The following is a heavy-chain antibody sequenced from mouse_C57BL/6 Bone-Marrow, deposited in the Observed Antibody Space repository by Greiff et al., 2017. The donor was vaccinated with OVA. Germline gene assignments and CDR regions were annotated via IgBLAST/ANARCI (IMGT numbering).Heavy chain of an antibody. J-gene: IGHJ3*01. Sequence: QVQLQQPGAELVKPGASVKLSCKASGYTFTSYWMHWVKQRPGRGLEWIGRIDPNSGGTKYNEKFKSKATLTVDKPSSTAHMQLSSLTSEDSAVYYCARERAYDGYYVAFAYWGQGALVNVAA. V-gene: IGHV1-72*01. D-gene: IGHD2-3*01. CDR2: IDPNSGGT. CDR1: GYTFTSYW. CDR3: ARERAYDGYYVAFAY.